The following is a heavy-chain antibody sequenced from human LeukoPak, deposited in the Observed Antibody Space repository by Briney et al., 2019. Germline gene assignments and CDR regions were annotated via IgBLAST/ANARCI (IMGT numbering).Heavy chain of an antibody. V-gene: IGHV4-34*01. D-gene: IGHD3-10*01. Sequence: SETLSLTCAVSGGPFSGYFWNWIRQSSGKGLEWIGEIHNSGTTNYNPSLNSRVTISEDTSKNQFYLNLSSVTAADTAVYYCARRYYYNLGSFPFDFWGQGTLVTVSS. CDR1: GGPFSGYF. CDR2: IHNSGTT. J-gene: IGHJ4*02. CDR3: ARRYYYNLGSFPFDF.